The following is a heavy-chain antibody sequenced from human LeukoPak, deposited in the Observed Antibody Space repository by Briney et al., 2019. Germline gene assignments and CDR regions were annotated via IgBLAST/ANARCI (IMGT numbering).Heavy chain of an antibody. D-gene: IGHD3-10*01. CDR2: IIPIFGTA. J-gene: IGHJ5*02. CDR3: ARVIAGRLGYYGSGSYYNWFDP. CDR1: GGTFSSYA. Sequence: SVKVSCKASGGTFSSYAISWVRQAPGQGLEWMGGIIPIFGTANYAQKFQGRVTITADKSTSTAYMELSSLRSEDTAVYYCARVIAGRLGYYGSGSYYNWFDPWGQGTLVTVSP. V-gene: IGHV1-69*06.